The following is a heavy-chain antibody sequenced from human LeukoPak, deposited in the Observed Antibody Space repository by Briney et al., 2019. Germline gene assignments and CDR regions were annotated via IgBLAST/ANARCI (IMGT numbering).Heavy chain of an antibody. Sequence: GGSLRLSCAASGFTFSSYSMNWVRQAPGKGLEWVPYISSSSSTIYYADSVKGRFTISRDNAKNSLYLQMNSLRDEDTAVYYCAKGLKSTTQLVFGWFDPWGQGTLVTVSS. V-gene: IGHV3-48*02. CDR2: ISSSSSTI. CDR1: GFTFSSYS. CDR3: AKGLKSTTQLVFGWFDP. D-gene: IGHD6-6*01. J-gene: IGHJ5*02.